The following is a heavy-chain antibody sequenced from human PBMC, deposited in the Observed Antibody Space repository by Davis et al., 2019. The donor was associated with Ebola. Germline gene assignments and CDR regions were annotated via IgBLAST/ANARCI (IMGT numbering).Heavy chain of an antibody. CDR1: GGSISSYY. Sequence: SETLSLTCTVSGGSISSYYWSWIRQPPGKGLEWIGEINHNGSTNYNPSLKSRVTISVDTSKNQFSLKLSSVTAADTAVYYCARGLDYGYFSDYWGQGTLVTVSS. D-gene: IGHD4-17*01. CDR2: INHNGST. CDR3: ARGLDYGYFSDY. V-gene: IGHV4-34*01. J-gene: IGHJ4*02.